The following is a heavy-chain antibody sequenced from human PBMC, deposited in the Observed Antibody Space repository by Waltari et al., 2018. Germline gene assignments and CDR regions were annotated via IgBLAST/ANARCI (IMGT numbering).Heavy chain of an antibody. J-gene: IGHJ6*03. CDR2: IYSDGDT. Sequence: EVQLLESGGGLVQPGGSLRLSCAASGFDVSTFPMAWVRQAPGRGPELVSVIYSDGDTYYPDSVKGRFTTSRDDAKATLYLQMNSLGPDDTAVYKCARRVNDFYYMDVWGKGTTVTVSS. V-gene: IGHV3-23*03. CDR3: ARRVNDFYYMDV. D-gene: IGHD1-1*01. CDR1: GFDVSTFP.